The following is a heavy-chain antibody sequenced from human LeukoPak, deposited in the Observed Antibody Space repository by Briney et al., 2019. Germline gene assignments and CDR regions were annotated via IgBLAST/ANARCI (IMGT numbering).Heavy chain of an antibody. CDR3: ARSALYCTNGVCKYNWFDP. D-gene: IGHD2-8*01. V-gene: IGHV1-69*05. Sequence: SVKVSRKASGGTFSSYAISWVRQAPGQGLEWMGGIIPIFGTANYAQKFQGRVTITTDESTSTAYMELSSLRSEDTAVYYCARSALYCTNGVCKYNWFDPWGQGTLVTVSS. J-gene: IGHJ5*02. CDR2: IIPIFGTA. CDR1: GGTFSSYA.